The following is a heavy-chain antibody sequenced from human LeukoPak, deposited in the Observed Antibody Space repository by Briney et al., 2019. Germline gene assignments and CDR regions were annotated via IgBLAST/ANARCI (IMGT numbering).Heavy chain of an antibody. D-gene: IGHD6-19*01. J-gene: IGHJ4*02. CDR3: ARDKGPDAAGPFDY. CDR1: GGTFSSYA. V-gene: IGHV1-69*13. Sequence: ASVTVSFNASGGTFSSYAISWVRQAPGQGLEWMGGIIPIFGTANYAQKFQGRVTITADESTSTAYMELSSLRSEDTAVYYCARDKGPDAAGPFDYWGQGTLVTVSS. CDR2: IIPIFGTA.